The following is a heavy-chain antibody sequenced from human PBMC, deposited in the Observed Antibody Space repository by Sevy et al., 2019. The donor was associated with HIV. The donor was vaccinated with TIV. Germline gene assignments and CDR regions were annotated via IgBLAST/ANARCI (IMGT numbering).Heavy chain of an antibody. J-gene: IGHJ4*02. CDR3: VGPKLTYTNGWHYFDY. Sequence: SETLSLTCIVSGASITNTAYYWGWIRQSPGKGLEWIASIRHGGYTFYNPSLKSRVTISADTSSNRFSLKLTSVSAADTSIYYCVGPKLTYTNGWHYFDYWGQGTVVTVSS. V-gene: IGHV4-39*01. CDR1: GASITNTAYY. D-gene: IGHD2-8*01. CDR2: IRHGGYT.